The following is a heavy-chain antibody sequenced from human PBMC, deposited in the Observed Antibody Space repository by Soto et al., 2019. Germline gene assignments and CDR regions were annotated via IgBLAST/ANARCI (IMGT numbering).Heavy chain of an antibody. Sequence: PGGSLRLSCAASGFTFSSYGMHWVRQAPGKGLEWVAVIWYDGSNKYYADSVKGRFTISRDNSKNTLYLQMNSLRAEDTAVYYCASGRGIYGSGTYYFDYWGQGTLVTVSS. CDR1: GFTFSSYG. V-gene: IGHV3-33*01. J-gene: IGHJ4*02. CDR2: IWYDGSNK. CDR3: ASGRGIYGSGTYYFDY. D-gene: IGHD3-10*01.